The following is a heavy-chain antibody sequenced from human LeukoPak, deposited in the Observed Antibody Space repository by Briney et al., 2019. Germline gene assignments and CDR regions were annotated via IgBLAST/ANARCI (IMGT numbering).Heavy chain of an antibody. CDR1: GGTFSSYA. CDR2: IIPIFGTA. CDR3: ARQFGAHGAFDI. V-gene: IGHV1-69*05. D-gene: IGHD4/OR15-4a*01. Sequence: ASVKVSCKASGGTFSSYAISWVRQAPGQGLEWMGGIIPIFGTANYAQKFQGRVTITTDESTSTAYMELSSLRSEDTAVYYCARQFGAHGAFDIWGQGTMVTVSS. J-gene: IGHJ3*02.